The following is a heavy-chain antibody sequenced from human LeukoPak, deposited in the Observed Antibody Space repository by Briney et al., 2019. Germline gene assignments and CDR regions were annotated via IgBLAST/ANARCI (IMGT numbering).Heavy chain of an antibody. J-gene: IGHJ4*02. CDR2: INHSGSA. Sequence: SETLSLTCAVYGGSFSGYYWSWIRQPPGKGLEWIGEINHSGSASYHPSLKSRVTISVDTSKNQFSLKLSSVTAADTAVYYCARGGLPIYWGQGTLVTVSS. CDR3: ARGGLPIY. CDR1: GGSFSGYY. V-gene: IGHV4-34*01.